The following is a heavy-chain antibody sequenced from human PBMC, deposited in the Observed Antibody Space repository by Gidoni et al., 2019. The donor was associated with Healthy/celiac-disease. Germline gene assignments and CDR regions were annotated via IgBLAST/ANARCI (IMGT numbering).Heavy chain of an antibody. CDR1: GFTFDDYA. D-gene: IGHD6-13*01. J-gene: IGHJ4*02. Sequence: EVQLVESGGGLVQPGRSLSISCAASGFTFDDYAMHWVRQAPGKGLEWVSGISWNSGSIGYADSVKGRFTISRDNAKNSLYLQMNSLRAEDTALYYCAKDTRSIAAAVSHWGQGTLVTVSS. V-gene: IGHV3-9*01. CDR2: ISWNSGSI. CDR3: AKDTRSIAAAVSH.